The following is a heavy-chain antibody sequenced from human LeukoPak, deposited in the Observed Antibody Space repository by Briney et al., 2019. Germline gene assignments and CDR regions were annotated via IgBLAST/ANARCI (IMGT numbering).Heavy chain of an antibody. CDR3: ARLGDRQMLEY. Sequence: GGSLRLSCAASEFTFSSYWMSWVRQAPGKGLEWVANIKQDGGQIYYLESVKGRFTVSRDNAKNSLYLQMNSLRAEDTAVYYCARLGDRQMLEYWGQGTLVTVSS. V-gene: IGHV3-7*01. CDR1: EFTFSSYW. D-gene: IGHD4-17*01. J-gene: IGHJ4*02. CDR2: IKQDGGQI.